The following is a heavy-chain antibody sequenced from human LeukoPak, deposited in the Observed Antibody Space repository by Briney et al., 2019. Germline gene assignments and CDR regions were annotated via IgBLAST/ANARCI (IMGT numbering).Heavy chain of an antibody. D-gene: IGHD4-17*01. CDR1: GFTVSSYG. Sequence: PGGSLRLSCAASGFTVSSYGMHWVRQAPGKGREWVAVIWYDGSNKSYADSVKGRFTISRDNSKNKHYLQMKGLRAEDTAVYYCARGTHDYGDYYAYMDVWGKGTTVTVSS. CDR2: IWYDGSNK. CDR3: ARGTHDYGDYYAYMDV. J-gene: IGHJ6*03. V-gene: IGHV3-33*01.